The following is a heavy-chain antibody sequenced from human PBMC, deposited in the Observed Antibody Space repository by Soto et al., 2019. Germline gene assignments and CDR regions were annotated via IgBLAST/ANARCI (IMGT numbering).Heavy chain of an antibody. Sequence: GGFLRLSCAASGFTFSSYAMSWVRQAPGKGLERVSVISGSGGSTYYADSVKGRFTISRDNSKNTLYLQMNSLRAEDTAVYYCAKRGSGSYYDYWGQGTLVTVSS. CDR1: GFTFSSYA. D-gene: IGHD3-10*01. V-gene: IGHV3-23*01. J-gene: IGHJ4*02. CDR2: ISGSGGST. CDR3: AKRGSGSYYDY.